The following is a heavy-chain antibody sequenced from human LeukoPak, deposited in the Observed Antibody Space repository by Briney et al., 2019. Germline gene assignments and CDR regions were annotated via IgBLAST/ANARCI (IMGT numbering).Heavy chain of an antibody. V-gene: IGHV3-23*01. J-gene: IGHJ4*02. CDR2: IGGDGRS. D-gene: IGHD3-3*01. CDR3: AKDLHNWSGIDY. CDR1: GFPFTPNA. Sequence: GGSLRLSCVASGFPFTPNAMNWVRQAPGKGLEWVSGIGGDGRSHYTGSVKGRFTISRDNSKNTLYLQMNSLRAEDTAIYYCAKDLHNWSGIDYWGLGTLATVSS.